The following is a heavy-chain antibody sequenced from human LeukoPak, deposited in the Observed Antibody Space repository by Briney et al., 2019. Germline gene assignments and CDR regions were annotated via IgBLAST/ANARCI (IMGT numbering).Heavy chain of an antibody. D-gene: IGHD2-15*01. CDR1: GGSISSSNYY. V-gene: IGHV4-39*07. CDR2: INHSGST. CDR3: ARDHIWGGYLNWFDP. Sequence: PSETLSLTCIVSGGSISSSNYYWGWIRQPPGKGLEWIGEINHSGSTNYNPSLKSRVTISVDTSKNQFSLKLSSVTAADTAVYYCARDHIWGGYLNWFDPWGQGTLVTVSS. J-gene: IGHJ5*02.